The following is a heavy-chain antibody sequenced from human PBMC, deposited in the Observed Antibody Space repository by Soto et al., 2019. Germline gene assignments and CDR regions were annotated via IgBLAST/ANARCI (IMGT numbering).Heavy chain of an antibody. D-gene: IGHD6-6*01. CDR3: AKNGLSSSPSAIDS. CDR1: GFTFSSNG. V-gene: IGHV3-23*01. CDR2: ISGSGRNT. Sequence: GGSLRLSCATSGFTFSSNGFSWVRQAPGKGLDWVSGISGSGRNTYYADPMKGRSTISRDNTKNTLFLQMTSLIAENTAVYYCAKNGLSSSPSAIDSWGQGTLVTVSS. J-gene: IGHJ4*02.